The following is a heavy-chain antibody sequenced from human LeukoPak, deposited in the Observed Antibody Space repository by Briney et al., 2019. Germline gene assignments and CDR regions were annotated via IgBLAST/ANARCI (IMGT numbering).Heavy chain of an antibody. CDR3: AREGGSYYDSSGLFDY. J-gene: IGHJ4*02. V-gene: IGHV4-59*01. D-gene: IGHD3-22*01. CDR1: GGSFSGYY. Sequence: SETLSLTCAVYGGSFSGYYWSWIRQPPGKGLEWIGYIYYSGSTNYNPSLKSRVTISVDTSKNQFSLKLSSVTAADTAVYYCAREGGSYYDSSGLFDYWGQGTLVTVSS. CDR2: IYYSGST.